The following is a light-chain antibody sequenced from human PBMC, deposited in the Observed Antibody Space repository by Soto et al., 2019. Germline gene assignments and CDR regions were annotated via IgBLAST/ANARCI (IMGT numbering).Light chain of an antibody. CDR1: QSISSY. CDR3: QQSHGIPYT. Sequence: DIQMTQSPSYLSASGGDRVTITCRASQSISSYLNWYQQKPGKAPKLLIFAASSLQSGVPSRFSGSGSGTDVTLTISNLQPEDFATYYCQQSHGIPYTFGQGTKLEIK. V-gene: IGKV1-39*01. J-gene: IGKJ2*01. CDR2: AAS.